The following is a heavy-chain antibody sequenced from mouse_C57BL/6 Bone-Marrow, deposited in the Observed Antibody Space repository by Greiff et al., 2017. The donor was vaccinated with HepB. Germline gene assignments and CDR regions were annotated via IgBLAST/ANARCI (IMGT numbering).Heavy chain of an antibody. D-gene: IGHD1-1*01. CDR3: ARRDSLLSGFAY. CDR2: IDPSDSYI. Sequence: QVQLPQPGAEFVKPGASVKLSCKASGSTFTSYWMQWVKQRPGQGLEWIGEIDPSDSYINYNQKFKGKATLTVDTSSSTAYMQRSSLTSEDSAVYYSARRDSLLSGFAYWGQGTLVTVSA. J-gene: IGHJ3*01. V-gene: IGHV1-50*01. CDR1: GSTFTSYW.